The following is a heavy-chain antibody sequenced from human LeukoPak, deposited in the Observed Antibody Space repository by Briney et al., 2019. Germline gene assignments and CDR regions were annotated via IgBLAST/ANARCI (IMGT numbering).Heavy chain of an antibody. CDR3: AKHDGKHYYYYGMDV. Sequence: PGGSLRLSCAASGFTFSSYAMSWVRQAPGKGLEGVSAISGSGGSTYYADSVKGRFTISRDNSKNTLYLQMNSLRAEDTAVYYCAKHDGKHYYYYGMDVWGKGTTVTVSS. V-gene: IGHV3-23*01. CDR1: GFTFSSYA. D-gene: IGHD4-17*01. CDR2: ISGSGGST. J-gene: IGHJ6*04.